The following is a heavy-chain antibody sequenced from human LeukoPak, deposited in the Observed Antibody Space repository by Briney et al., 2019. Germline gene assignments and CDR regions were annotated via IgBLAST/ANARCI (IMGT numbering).Heavy chain of an antibody. CDR3: VRVGLDYGDYVDY. Sequence: GGSLRLSCAASGFTVSSNYMSWVRQAPGKGLEWVSYISRTSTFTNYADSVKGRFTISRNNAENSLYLQMNSLRAEDTAVYFCVRVGLDYGDYVDYWGQGSLVTVSS. V-gene: IGHV3-11*05. D-gene: IGHD4-17*01. J-gene: IGHJ4*02. CDR1: GFTVSSNY. CDR2: ISRTSTFT.